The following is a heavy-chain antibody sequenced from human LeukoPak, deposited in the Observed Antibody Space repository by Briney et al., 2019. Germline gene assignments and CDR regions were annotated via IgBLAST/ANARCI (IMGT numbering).Heavy chain of an antibody. Sequence: SQTLSLTCAVSGGSISSGGYSWSWIRQPPGKGLEWIGYISHSGSTYYNPSLKSRVTISVDRSKNQFSLKLSSVTAADTAVYYCARGDYGDYGSWYFDLWGRGTLVTVSS. V-gene: IGHV4-30-2*01. CDR2: ISHSGST. D-gene: IGHD4-17*01. J-gene: IGHJ2*01. CDR3: ARGDYGDYGSWYFDL. CDR1: GGSISSGGYS.